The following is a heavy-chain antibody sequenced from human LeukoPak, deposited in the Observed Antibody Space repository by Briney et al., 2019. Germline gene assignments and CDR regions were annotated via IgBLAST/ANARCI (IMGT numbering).Heavy chain of an antibody. D-gene: IGHD6-13*01. CDR2: INHGGST. J-gene: IGHJ4*02. V-gene: IGHV4-34*01. CDR3: AALAATPLGDGY. CDR1: GGSFSGYY. Sequence: PSETLSLTCAVYGGSFSGYYWSWIRQPPGKGLEWIGEINHGGSTNYNPSLKSRVTISVDTSKNQFSLNLSSVTAADTAVYYCAALAATPLGDGYWGQGTLVTVPS.